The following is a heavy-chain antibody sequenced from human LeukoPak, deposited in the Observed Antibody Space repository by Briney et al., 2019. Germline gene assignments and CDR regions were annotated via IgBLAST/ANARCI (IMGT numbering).Heavy chain of an antibody. V-gene: IGHV4-39*07. D-gene: IGHD2-2*01. J-gene: IGHJ3*02. CDR2: IYYSGST. CDR3: AREKNEDQLLHDAFDI. Sequence: SETLSLPCTVSGGPLCSSSYYWGWIRPPPGKGLEWGGSIYYSGSTYDNPSLKSRVTISVDTSKTQFSLKLSSVTAADTAVYYCAREKNEDQLLHDAFDIWGQGTMVTVSS. CDR1: GGPLCSSSYY.